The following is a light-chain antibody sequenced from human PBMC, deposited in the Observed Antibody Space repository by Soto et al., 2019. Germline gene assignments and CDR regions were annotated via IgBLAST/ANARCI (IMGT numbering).Light chain of an antibody. J-gene: IGLJ2*01. CDR2: DVT. CDR1: SSDVGGYNY. Sequence: QSALTQPASVSGSPGQSITISCTGTSSDVGGYNYVSWYQQHPGKAPKLMVHDVTKRPSGVSYRFSGSKSGNTASLTISGLQAEDEADYYCSSYTNRRTIIFGGGTKLTVL. CDR3: SSYTNRRTII. V-gene: IGLV2-14*01.